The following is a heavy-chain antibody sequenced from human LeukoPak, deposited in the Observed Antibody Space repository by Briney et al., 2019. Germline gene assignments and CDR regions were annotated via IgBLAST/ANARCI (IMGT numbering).Heavy chain of an antibody. V-gene: IGHV4-59*11. CDR1: GGSISSHY. D-gene: IGHD3-16*01. CDR3: ARVNDNDYSDYFDY. Sequence: SETLFLTCTVSGGSISSHYWTWMRQPPGKGLEWIGYVYNSGSTNYNPSLKSRVTISLATSKNQFSLKLRSVTAADTALYYCARVNDNDYSDYFDYWGQGTLVTVSS. CDR2: VYNSGST. J-gene: IGHJ4*02.